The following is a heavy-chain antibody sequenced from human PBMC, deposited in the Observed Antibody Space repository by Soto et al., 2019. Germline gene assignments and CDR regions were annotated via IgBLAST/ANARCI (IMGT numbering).Heavy chain of an antibody. CDR1: GFTFSSYA. J-gene: IGHJ3*02. CDR2: ISGSGDST. CDR3: AKVGVAGLGAFDI. D-gene: IGHD6-19*01. V-gene: IGHV3-23*01. Sequence: VGSLRLSCAASGFTFSSYAMSWVRQAPGKGLEWVSGISGSGDSTYYADFVKGRFTISRDNSKNTLYVQMNSLRGEDTAVYYCAKVGVAGLGAFDIWGQGTMVTVSS.